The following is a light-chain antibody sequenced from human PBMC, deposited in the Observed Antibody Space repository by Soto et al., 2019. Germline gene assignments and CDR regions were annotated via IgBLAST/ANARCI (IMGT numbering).Light chain of an antibody. CDR2: GAS. J-gene: IGKJ5*01. Sequence: EIVLTQSPGTLSLSPGERTTLSCRASRYVTFLAWYQQKPGQAPRLLIYGASSRATDIPDRFSGSGSGTDFTLTISRLEPEDFAVYYCQQYGGTPITFGQGTRLEIK. V-gene: IGKV3-20*01. CDR1: RYVTF. CDR3: QQYGGTPIT.